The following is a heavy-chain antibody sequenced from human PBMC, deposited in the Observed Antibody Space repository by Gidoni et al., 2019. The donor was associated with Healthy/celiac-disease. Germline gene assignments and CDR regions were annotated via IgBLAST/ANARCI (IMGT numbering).Heavy chain of an antibody. CDR1: GGTFRRYA. D-gene: IGHD5-12*01. V-gene: IGHV1-69*01. J-gene: IGHJ6*02. Sequence: QVQLVQSGAEVKKPGSSVKVPCKASGGTFRRYATSWVRQAPGQGLEWMGGIIPIFGTANYAQKFQGRVTITADESTSTAYMELSSLRSEDTAVYYCTGTLTTIRHYYYGMDVWGQGTTVTVSS. CDR3: TGTLTTIRHYYYGMDV. CDR2: IIPIFGTA.